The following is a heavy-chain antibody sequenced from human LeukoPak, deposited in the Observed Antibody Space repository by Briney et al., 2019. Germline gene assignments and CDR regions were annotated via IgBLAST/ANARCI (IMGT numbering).Heavy chain of an antibody. CDR2: IKQDGSEK. J-gene: IGHJ4*02. CDR3: AKYRGGSYKAPFDY. CDR1: GFTFSSYW. D-gene: IGHD1-26*01. V-gene: IGHV3-7*01. Sequence: AGGSLRLSCAASGFTFSSYWMSWVRQAPGKGLEWVANIKQDGSEKYYVDSVKGRFTISRDNAKNSLYLQMNSLRAEDTAVYYCAKYRGGSYKAPFDYWGQGTLVTVSS.